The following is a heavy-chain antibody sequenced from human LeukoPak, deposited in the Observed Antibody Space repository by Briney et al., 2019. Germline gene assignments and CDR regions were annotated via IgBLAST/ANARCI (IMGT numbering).Heavy chain of an antibody. V-gene: IGHV3-23*01. Sequence: PGGSLRLSCVVSGFTFSSYAMSWVRQAPGKGLEWVSGISGSGGSTYYADSVKGRFTISRDNTKNMLYLQMNSLRAEDTAVYYCAARGYIVLVPASKGGGPDNYYHYMDVWGKGTTVTISS. D-gene: IGHD2-2*01. CDR1: GFTFSSYA. CDR2: ISGSGGST. J-gene: IGHJ6*03. CDR3: AARGYIVLVPASKGGGPDNYYHYMDV.